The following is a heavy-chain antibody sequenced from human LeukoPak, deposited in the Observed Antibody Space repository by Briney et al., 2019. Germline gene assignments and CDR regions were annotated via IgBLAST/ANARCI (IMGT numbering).Heavy chain of an antibody. CDR1: GFTFSSYW. Sequence: GRSLRLSCAASGFTFSSYWMSWVRQAPGKGLEWVSAISGSGGSTYYADSVKGRFTISRDNSKNTLYLQMNSLRAEDTAVYYCAKGSDYGSGSYGDYWGQGTLVTVSS. CDR2: ISGSGGST. V-gene: IGHV3-23*01. D-gene: IGHD3-10*01. J-gene: IGHJ4*02. CDR3: AKGSDYGSGSYGDY.